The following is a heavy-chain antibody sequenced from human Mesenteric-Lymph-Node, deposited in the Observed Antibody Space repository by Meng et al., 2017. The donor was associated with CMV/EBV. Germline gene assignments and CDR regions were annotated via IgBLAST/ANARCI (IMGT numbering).Heavy chain of an antibody. J-gene: IGHJ6*02. CDR1: GYSFTSYW. D-gene: IGHD2-2*01. CDR2: IYPGDSDT. CDR3: ARSLGYCSSTSCSWDGMDV. V-gene: IGHV5-51*01. Sequence: KVSCKGSGYSFTSYWIGWVRQMPGKGLEWMGIIYPGDSDTRYSPSFQGQVTISADKSISTAYLQWSSLKASDTAMYYCARSLGYCSSTSCSWDGMDVWGQGTTVTVSS.